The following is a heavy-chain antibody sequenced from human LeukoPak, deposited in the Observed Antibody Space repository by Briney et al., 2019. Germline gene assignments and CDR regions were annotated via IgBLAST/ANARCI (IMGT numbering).Heavy chain of an antibody. D-gene: IGHD5-18*01. CDR2: IYHSGST. J-gene: IGHJ4*02. CDR1: GYSISSGYY. CDR3: ARVDLRGYSFFDY. Sequence: SETLSLTCTVSGYSISSGYYWGWIRQPPGKGLEWIGSIYHSGSTYYNPSLKSRVTISVDTSKNQFSLKLSSVTPEDTAVYYCARVDLRGYSFFDYWGQGTLVTVSS. V-gene: IGHV4-38-2*02.